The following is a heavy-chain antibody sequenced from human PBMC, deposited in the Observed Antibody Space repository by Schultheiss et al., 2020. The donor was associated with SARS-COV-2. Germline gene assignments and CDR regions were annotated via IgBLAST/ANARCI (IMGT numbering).Heavy chain of an antibody. J-gene: IGHJ4*02. CDR3: ARRRQWLAPFDY. CDR2: IYYSGST. CDR1: GGSISSGGYY. V-gene: IGHV4-31*01. Sequence: LRLSCTVSGGSISSGGYYWSWIRQHPGKGLEWIGYIYYSGSTFYNPSLQSPGTISIDTSKNQFSLKLSSVTAADTAVYYCARRRQWLAPFDYWGQGTLVTVSS. D-gene: IGHD6-19*01.